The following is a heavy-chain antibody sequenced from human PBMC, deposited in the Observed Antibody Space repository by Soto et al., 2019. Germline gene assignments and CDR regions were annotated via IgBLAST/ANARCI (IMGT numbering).Heavy chain of an antibody. CDR3: AKGHNLGELSLTDD. V-gene: IGHV3-30*18. CDR2: ISYDGSNK. CDR1: GFTFSSYG. D-gene: IGHD3-16*02. Sequence: GGSLRLSCAASGFTFSSYGMHWVRQAPGKGLEWVAVISYDGSNKYYADSVKGRFTISRDNSKNTLYLQMNSLRAEDTAVYYCAKGHNLGELSLTDDWGQGTLVTVSS. J-gene: IGHJ4*02.